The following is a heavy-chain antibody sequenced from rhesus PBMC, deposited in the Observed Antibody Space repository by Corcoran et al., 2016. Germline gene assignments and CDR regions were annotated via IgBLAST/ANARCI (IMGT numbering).Heavy chain of an antibody. V-gene: IGHV4S7*01. D-gene: IGHD6-25*01. CDR1: GGSISGYYL. Sequence: QVQLQESGPGVVKPSETLSLTCAVSGGSISGYYLWSWIRQPPGKGLEWIGYLYGGSGSTSNNPSLKSRVIISIDTSKNQFSLKVGSVTAADTAVYYCARGGGGSWNFDYWGQGVLVTVSS. CDR3: ARGGGGSWNFDY. CDR2: LYGGSGST. J-gene: IGHJ4*01.